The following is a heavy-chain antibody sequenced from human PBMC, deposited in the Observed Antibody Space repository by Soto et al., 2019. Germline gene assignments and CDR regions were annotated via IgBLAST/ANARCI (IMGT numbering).Heavy chain of an antibody. Sequence: SETLSLTCTVAGAAISGGASLWRRIRPPPGKGLEWIATDSSSGSSYYNPSFKSRRTISGYTRKNQFALQLKSMTAADTAVYYCAILSCTSSTCSFLGWFDPGGQGTLVTVS. J-gene: IGHJ5*02. CDR2: DSSSGSS. CDR1: GAAISGGASL. V-gene: IGHV4-31*03. D-gene: IGHD2-2*01. CDR3: AILSCTSSTCSFLGWFDP.